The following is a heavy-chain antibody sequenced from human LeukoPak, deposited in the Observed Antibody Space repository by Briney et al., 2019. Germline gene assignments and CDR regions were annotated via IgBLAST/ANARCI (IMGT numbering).Heavy chain of an antibody. CDR3: ANEYSKGDI. D-gene: IGHD4-11*01. CDR2: ISGTGGST. J-gene: IGHJ3*02. Sequence: PGGSLRLSCAASGFTFSTYAMSWVRQAPGKGLEWVPAISGTGGSTYYADSVQGRFTISRDNSKNTLYLQMNSLRAEDAAVYYCANEYSKGDIWGQGTMVTVSS. V-gene: IGHV3-23*01. CDR1: GFTFSTYA.